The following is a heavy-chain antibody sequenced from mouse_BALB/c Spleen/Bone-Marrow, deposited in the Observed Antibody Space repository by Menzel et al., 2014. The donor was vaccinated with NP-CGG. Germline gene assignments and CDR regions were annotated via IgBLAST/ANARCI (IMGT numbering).Heavy chain of an antibody. CDR3: ARWMGPYYAMDY. CDR2: INPYNGDT. D-gene: IGHD2-3*01. J-gene: IGHJ4*01. Sequence: EVQLQQSGPELVKPGASVKISCKASGYSFTGYFMNWVMQSHGKSLEWIGRINPYNGDTFYNQKFKGKTTLTVDKSSSTAHMELRSLASEDSAVYYCARWMGPYYAMDYWGQGTSVTVSS. V-gene: IGHV1-20*02. CDR1: GYSFTGYF.